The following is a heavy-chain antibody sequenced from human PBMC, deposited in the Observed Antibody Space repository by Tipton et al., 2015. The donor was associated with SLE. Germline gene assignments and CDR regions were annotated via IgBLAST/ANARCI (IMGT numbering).Heavy chain of an antibody. V-gene: IGHV4-59*01. CDR1: GGSISSYY. CDR2: IYYSGST. Sequence: TLSLTCTVSGGSISSYYWSWIRQPPGKGLEWIGYIYYSGSTNYNPSLKSRVTISVDTSENQFSLKLSSVTAAVTAVYYCARAPSYCTNGVCYSLSFDYWGQGTLVTVSS. J-gene: IGHJ4*02. CDR3: ARAPSYCTNGVCYSLSFDY. D-gene: IGHD2-8*01.